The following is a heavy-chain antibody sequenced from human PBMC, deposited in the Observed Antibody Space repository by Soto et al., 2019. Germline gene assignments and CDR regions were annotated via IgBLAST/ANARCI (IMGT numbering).Heavy chain of an antibody. Sequence: PGGSLRLSCAASGFTFNSYAMTWVRQAPGKGLEWVSGISGSGGGTYYADSVKGRFTISRDNSKTTLCLQMDSLRAEDTALYYCARSSDGFYYYAGMDVWGQGTTVTVSS. CDR1: GFTFNSYA. CDR3: ARSSDGFYYYAGMDV. V-gene: IGHV3-23*01. CDR2: ISGSGGGT. J-gene: IGHJ6*02.